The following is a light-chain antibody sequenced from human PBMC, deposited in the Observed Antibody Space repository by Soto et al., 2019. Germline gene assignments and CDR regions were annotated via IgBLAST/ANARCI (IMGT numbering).Light chain of an antibody. CDR1: QSVSSY. CDR3: QQRSNWPPIT. Sequence: EIVLTPAAAASSLCPGETATPSSRASQSVSSYLAWYQQKPGQAPRLLIYDASNRATGIPARFSGSGSGTDFTLTISSLEPEDFAVYYCQQRSNWPPITFGQGTRLEI. V-gene: IGKV3-11*01. J-gene: IGKJ5*01. CDR2: DAS.